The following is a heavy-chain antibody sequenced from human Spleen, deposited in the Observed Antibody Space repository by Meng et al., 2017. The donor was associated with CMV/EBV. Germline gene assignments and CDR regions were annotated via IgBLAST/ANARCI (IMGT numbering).Heavy chain of an antibody. D-gene: IGHD3-16*01. CDR1: GFTFRNYG. CDR2: IVASGDTT. CDR3: AREEKTWGSSFDF. J-gene: IGHJ4*02. V-gene: IGHV3-23*01. Sequence: GESLKISCVASGFTFRNYGMSWVRQAPGKGLQWVSAIVASGDTTFYADSVKGRFTISRDNSRNTVYLQMSSLRPEDMAHYYCAREEKTWGSSFDFWGQGTRVTVSS.